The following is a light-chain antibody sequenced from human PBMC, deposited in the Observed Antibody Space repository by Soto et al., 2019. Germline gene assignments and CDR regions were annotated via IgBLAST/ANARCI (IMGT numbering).Light chain of an antibody. CDR3: QQYNNWPTWT. CDR1: QSVSSS. CDR2: GAS. J-gene: IGKJ1*01. V-gene: IGKV3-15*01. Sequence: EIVMTQSPATLSVSPGERATLSCRASQSVSSSLAWYQQKPGQAPRLLIYGASTRATGIPARFSGSGSGTEFTLTISSPQSEDFAVYYCQQYNNWPTWTFGQGTKV.